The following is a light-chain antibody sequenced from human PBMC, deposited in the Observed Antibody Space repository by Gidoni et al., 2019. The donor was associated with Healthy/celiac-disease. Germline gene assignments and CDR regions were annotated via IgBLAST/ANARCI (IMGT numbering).Light chain of an antibody. CDR3: AAWDDSLNGYV. CDR2: SNN. J-gene: IGLJ1*01. Sequence: QSVLPQPPSASGTPGQRVTISCSGSSSNIGSNTVNWYQPPPGTAPKLLIYSNNQRPPGVPDRFSGSKSGTSASLAISGLQSEDEADYYCAAWDDSLNGYVFGTGTKVTVL. CDR1: SSNIGSNT. V-gene: IGLV1-44*01.